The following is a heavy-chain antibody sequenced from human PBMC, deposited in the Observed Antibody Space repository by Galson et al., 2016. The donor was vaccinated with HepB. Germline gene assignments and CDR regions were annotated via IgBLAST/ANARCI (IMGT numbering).Heavy chain of an antibody. V-gene: IGHV3-23*01. J-gene: IGHJ4*02. Sequence: SLRLSCAASGFTFSNYAMNWVRQAPGKGLEWVSGISASGDYTYYADSVKGRFTISRDNSKNTLHLQMDSLRTEDAAAYHWAKEQGTDEGWFGESDYWGQGTLVTVSS. CDR1: GFTFSNYA. CDR2: ISASGDYT. D-gene: IGHD3-10*01. CDR3: AKEQGTDEGWFGESDY.